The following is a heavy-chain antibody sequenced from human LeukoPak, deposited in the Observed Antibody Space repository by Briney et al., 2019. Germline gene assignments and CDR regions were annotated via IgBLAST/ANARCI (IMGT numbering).Heavy chain of an antibody. CDR3: ARELFSGGQPTNWFDP. Sequence: SETLSLTCTVSGGSISPYYWSWIRQPPGKGLEWIGYIYYSGSTNYNPSLKSRVTMSVDTSKNQFSLKLSSVTAADTAVYYCARELFSGGQPTNWFDPWGQGTLVTVSS. J-gene: IGHJ5*02. V-gene: IGHV4-59*01. CDR1: GGSISPYY. D-gene: IGHD1-26*01. CDR2: IYYSGST.